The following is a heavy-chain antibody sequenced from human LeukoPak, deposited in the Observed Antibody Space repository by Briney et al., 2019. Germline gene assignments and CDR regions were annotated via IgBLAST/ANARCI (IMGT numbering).Heavy chain of an antibody. V-gene: IGHV3-9*01. CDR3: AKDTRHSGSYTYFDY. CDR2: ISWNSGSI. J-gene: IGHJ4*02. D-gene: IGHD1-26*01. Sequence: PGRSLRLSCAASGFTFDDYAMHWVRQAPGKGLEWVSGISWNSGSIGYADSVKGRFTISRDNAKNPLYLQMNSLRAEDTALYYCAKDTRHSGSYTYFDYWGQGTLVTVSS. CDR1: GFTFDDYA.